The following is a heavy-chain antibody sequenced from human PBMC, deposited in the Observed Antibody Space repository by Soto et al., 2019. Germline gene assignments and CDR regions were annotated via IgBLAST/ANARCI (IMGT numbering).Heavy chain of an antibody. V-gene: IGHV1-24*01. J-gene: IGHJ6*03. CDR3: ATTGLANYYYYYYMDV. Sequence: ASVKVSCKVSGYTLTELSMHWVRQAPGKGLEWMGGFDPEDGETIYAQKFQGRVTMTEDKSTDTAYMELSSLRSEDTAVYYCATTGLANYYYYYYMDVWGKGTTVTVSS. CDR2: FDPEDGET. CDR1: GYTLTELS.